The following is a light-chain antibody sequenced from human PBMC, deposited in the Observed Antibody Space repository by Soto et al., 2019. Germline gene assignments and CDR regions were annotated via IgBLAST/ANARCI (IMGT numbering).Light chain of an antibody. Sequence: DIQMTQSPSTLSASVGDRVTITCRASQSISSWLAWYQQKPGKAPKLLIYDASSLESGLPSRFSGSGSGTEFTLTTSSLQPDDFATYYCQQYNSYPLTYGGGTKVEIK. CDR3: QQYNSYPLT. V-gene: IGKV1-5*01. CDR1: QSISSW. CDR2: DAS. J-gene: IGKJ4*01.